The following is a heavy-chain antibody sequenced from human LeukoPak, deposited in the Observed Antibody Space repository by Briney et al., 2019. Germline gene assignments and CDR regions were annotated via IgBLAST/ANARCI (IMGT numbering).Heavy chain of an antibody. J-gene: IGHJ5*02. CDR2: ISSSSGYI. D-gene: IGHD6-6*01. Sequence: PGGSLRLSCAASGFTFSSYAMSWVRQAPGKGLEWVSSISSSSGYIYHADSVKGRFTISRDNAKNSLYLQMNSLRAEDTAVYYCAREYSSSVSFDPWGQGTLVTVSS. CDR1: GFTFSSYA. CDR3: AREYSSSVSFDP. V-gene: IGHV3-21*01.